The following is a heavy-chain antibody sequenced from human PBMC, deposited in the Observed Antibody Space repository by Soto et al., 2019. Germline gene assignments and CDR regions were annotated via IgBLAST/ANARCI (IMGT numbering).Heavy chain of an antibody. CDR2: IDPSDSYT. Sequence: VESLKISCKGSGYSFTSYWIRCFLQVPGKGLEWMGRIDPSDSYTNYSPSFQGHVTISADKSISTAYLQWSSLKASDTAMYYCARRASSGWYRDDYWGQGTLVTVSS. CDR1: GYSFTSYW. V-gene: IGHV5-10-1*01. D-gene: IGHD6-19*01. CDR3: ARRASSGWYRDDY. J-gene: IGHJ4*02.